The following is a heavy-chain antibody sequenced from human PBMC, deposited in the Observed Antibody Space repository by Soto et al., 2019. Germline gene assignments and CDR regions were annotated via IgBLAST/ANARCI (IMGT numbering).Heavy chain of an antibody. CDR3: ARGTIFGGTFDI. V-gene: IGHV4-59*01. CDR2: SYSSATT. CDR1: GASINSFY. D-gene: IGHD3-3*01. J-gene: IGHJ3*02. Sequence: QVQLQESGPGLVKPSETLSLTCTVSGASINSFYCSWIRQTPGRGLEWIGYSYSSATTNYNPSLKSRVTISGDTSKNQCFLRLTSVTAADSGVYYCARGTIFGGTFDIWGRGRMVTVSS.